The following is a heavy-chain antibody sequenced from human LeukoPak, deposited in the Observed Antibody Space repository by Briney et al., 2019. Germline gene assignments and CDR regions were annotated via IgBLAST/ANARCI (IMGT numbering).Heavy chain of an antibody. J-gene: IGHJ3*02. D-gene: IGHD1-26*01. CDR3: ARGPIVSGAFDI. CDR1: GGSFNDYY. CDR2: INHSGST. V-gene: IGHV4-34*01. Sequence: SETLSLTCAVYGGSFNDYYWSWIRQPPGKGLEWIGEINHSGSTNYNPSLKSRVTISVDTSKNQFSLKLSSVTAADTAVYYCARGPIVSGAFDIWGQGTMVTVSS.